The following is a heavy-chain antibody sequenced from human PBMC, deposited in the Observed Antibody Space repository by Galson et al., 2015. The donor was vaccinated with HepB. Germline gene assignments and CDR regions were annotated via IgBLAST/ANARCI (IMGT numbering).Heavy chain of an antibody. D-gene: IGHD3-10*01. J-gene: IGHJ5*02. V-gene: IGHV3-21*01. Sequence: SLRLSCAASGFAFSSYSMNWVRQAPGKGLEWVSSISSSSNYIYYADSVKGRFTISRDNAKKSLYLQMNSLRVEDTAVYFCARRGSGTNLNWFDPWGQGTLVTVSS. CDR2: ISSSSNYI. CDR1: GFAFSSYS. CDR3: ARRGSGTNLNWFDP.